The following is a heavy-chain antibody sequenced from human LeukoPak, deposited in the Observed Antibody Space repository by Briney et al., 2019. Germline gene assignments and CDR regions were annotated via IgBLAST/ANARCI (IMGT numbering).Heavy chain of an antibody. CDR2: IKQDGSEK. V-gene: IGHV3-7*01. CDR3: ARWYSSGWYGYYYMDV. Sequence: PGGSLRLSCAASGFTFSSYWMSWVRQAPGKGLEWVANIKQDGSEKYYVDSVKGRFTISRDNAKNSLYLQMNSLRAEDTAVYYCARWYSSGWYGYYYMDVWGKGTTVTVSS. D-gene: IGHD6-19*01. CDR1: GFTFSSYW. J-gene: IGHJ6*03.